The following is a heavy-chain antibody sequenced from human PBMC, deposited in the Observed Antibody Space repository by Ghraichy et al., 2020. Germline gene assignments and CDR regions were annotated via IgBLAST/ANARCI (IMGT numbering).Heavy chain of an antibody. CDR2: ISSSSSYI. D-gene: IGHD2-21*02. J-gene: IGHJ3*02. CDR3: ARDNSFVVVTPNAFDI. CDR1: GFTFSSYS. V-gene: IGHV3-21*01. Sequence: LSLTCAASGFTFSSYSMNWVRQAPGKGLEWVSSISSSSSYIYYADSVKGRFTISRDNAKNSLYLQMNSLRAEDTAVYYCARDNSFVVVTPNAFDIWGQGTMVTVSS.